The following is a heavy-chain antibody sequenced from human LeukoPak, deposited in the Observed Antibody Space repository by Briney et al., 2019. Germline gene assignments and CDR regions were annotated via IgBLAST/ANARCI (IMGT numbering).Heavy chain of an antibody. CDR1: GFTFSSYW. V-gene: IGHV3-74*01. D-gene: IGHD3-22*01. CDR3: ARDPYYYDSSGYYRDDYFDY. Sequence: GGSLRLSCAASGFTFSSYWMHWVRQAPGKGLVWVSGINRDGGSTSYADSVKGRFTISRDNAKNTLYLQMNSLRAEDTAVYYCARDPYYYDSSGYYRDDYFDYWGQGTLVTVSS. CDR2: INRDGGST. J-gene: IGHJ4*02.